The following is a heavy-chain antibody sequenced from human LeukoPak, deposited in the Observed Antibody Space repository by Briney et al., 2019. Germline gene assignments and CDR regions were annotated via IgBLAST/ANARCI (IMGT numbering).Heavy chain of an antibody. V-gene: IGHV3-21*06. J-gene: IGHJ4*02. CDR1: GFTVSSNY. D-gene: IGHD3/OR15-3a*01. Sequence: PGGSLRLSCAASGFTVSSNYMSWVRQAPGKGLEWVSFISDSGNTVNYADSMKGRFTISRDNAKNSLFLQMNSLRAEDTAVYYCARGPITLMLHDFLSDSADIDFWGQGTLVTASS. CDR3: ARGPITLMLHDFLSDSADIDF. CDR2: ISDSGNTV.